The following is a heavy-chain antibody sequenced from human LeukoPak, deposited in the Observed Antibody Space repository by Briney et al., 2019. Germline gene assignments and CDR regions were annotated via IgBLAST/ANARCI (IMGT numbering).Heavy chain of an antibody. J-gene: IGHJ4*02. CDR1: GYTFTGYY. CDR2: INPNSGDT. CDR3: ARVRYRLAETYIDY. D-gene: IGHD3-16*01. Sequence: ASVKVSCKASGYTFTGYYIQWVRHAPGQGLECMGWINPNSGDTNYAQKFQGRVTMTRDTSISTVYMELSRLRSDDTAVYYCARVRYRLAETYIDYWGQGTLVTVSS. V-gene: IGHV1-2*02.